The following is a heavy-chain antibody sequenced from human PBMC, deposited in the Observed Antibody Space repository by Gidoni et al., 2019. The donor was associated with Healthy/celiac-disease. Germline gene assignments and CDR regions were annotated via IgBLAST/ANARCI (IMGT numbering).Heavy chain of an antibody. V-gene: IGHV4-39*01. Sequence: VKPSETLSLTCTVSGGSISSSSYYWGWIRQPPGKGLEWIGSIYYSGRTYYNPSLKSRVTISVDTSKNQFSLKLSSVTAADTAVYYCARQGLRIVGATKGAFDYWGQGTLVTVSS. CDR1: GGSISSSSYY. J-gene: IGHJ4*02. D-gene: IGHD1-26*01. CDR3: ARQGLRIVGATKGAFDY. CDR2: IYYSGRT.